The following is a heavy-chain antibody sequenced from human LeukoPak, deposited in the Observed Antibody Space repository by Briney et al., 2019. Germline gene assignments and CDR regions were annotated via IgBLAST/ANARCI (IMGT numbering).Heavy chain of an antibody. J-gene: IGHJ4*02. CDR3: ARRSGDGYTHFDY. CDR1: GGSFSGYY. CDR2: IYYSGSI. D-gene: IGHD5-24*01. V-gene: IGHV4-59*08. Sequence: SETLSLTCAVYGGSFSGYYWSWIRQPPGKGLEWIGYIYYSGSINYNPSLKSRVTISLDTSKNQFSLKLSSVTAADTAVYYCARRSGDGYTHFDYWGQGTLVTVSS.